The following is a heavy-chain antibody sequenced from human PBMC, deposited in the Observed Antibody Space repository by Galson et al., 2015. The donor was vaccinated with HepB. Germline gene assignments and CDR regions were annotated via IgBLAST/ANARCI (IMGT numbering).Heavy chain of an antibody. V-gene: IGHV3-74*01. D-gene: IGHD6-13*01. CDR2: INSDGSST. J-gene: IGHJ6*02. Sequence: SLRLSCAASGFTFSSYAMSWVRQAPGKGLVWVSRINSDGSSTSYADSVKGRFTISRDNAKNTLYLQMNSLRAEDTAVYYCASGAGMSYYGMDVWGQGTTVTVSS. CDR1: GFTFSSYA. CDR3: ASGAGMSYYGMDV.